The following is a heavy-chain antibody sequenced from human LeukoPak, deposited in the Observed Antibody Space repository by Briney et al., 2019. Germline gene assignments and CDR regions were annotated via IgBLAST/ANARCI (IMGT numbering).Heavy chain of an antibody. Sequence: GASVKVSCKASGYTFTCYYMHWVRQAPGQGLEWMGWINPNNGGTNYAQKFQGRVTMTRDTSISTAYMELSRLTSDDTAVYYCARSIVGATAFDYWGQGTLVTVSS. J-gene: IGHJ4*02. D-gene: IGHD1-26*01. V-gene: IGHV1-2*02. CDR1: GYTFTCYY. CDR2: INPNNGGT. CDR3: ARSIVGATAFDY.